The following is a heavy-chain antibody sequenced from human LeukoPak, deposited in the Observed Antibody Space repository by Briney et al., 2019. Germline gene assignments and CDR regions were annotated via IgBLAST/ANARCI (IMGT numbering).Heavy chain of an antibody. V-gene: IGHV3-30*18. CDR3: AKKLAPYIGSGYGLAV. J-gene: IGHJ6*02. D-gene: IGHD3-10*01. Sequence: QPGTSLRLSCAASGFTFSRFGMHWVRQAPGKGLEWVAVTRDDGSRAYYADSLKGRFTVSRDNSESTLFLQMNSLRPEDTAVYYCAKKLAPYIGSGYGLAVWGQGTTVTVSS. CDR1: GFTFSRFG. CDR2: TRDDGSRA.